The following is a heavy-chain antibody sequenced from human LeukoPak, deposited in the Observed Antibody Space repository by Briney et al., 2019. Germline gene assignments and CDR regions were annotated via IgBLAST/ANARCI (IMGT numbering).Heavy chain of an antibody. V-gene: IGHV3-23*01. J-gene: IGHJ6*04. D-gene: IGHD4-17*01. CDR1: GFTFSSYA. CDR2: ISGSGGST. Sequence: PGGSLRLSCAASGFTFSSYAMSWVRQAPGKGLEWVSAISGSGGSTYYADSVKGRFTISRDNSKNTLYLQMNSLRAEDTAVYYCAKADYGDCGYYYYGMDVWGKGTTVTVSS. CDR3: AKADYGDCGYYYYGMDV.